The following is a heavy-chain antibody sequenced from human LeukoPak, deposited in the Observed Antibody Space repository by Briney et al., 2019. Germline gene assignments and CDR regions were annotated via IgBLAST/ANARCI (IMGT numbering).Heavy chain of an antibody. CDR2: IIPIFGTA. Sequence: ASVKVSCKASGGTFSSYAISWARQAPGQGLEWMGGIIPIFGTANYAQKFQGRVTITADESTSTAYMELSSLRSEDTAVYYCASEIDYGSGSSAPGGFDYWGQGTLVTVSS. J-gene: IGHJ4*02. V-gene: IGHV1-69*01. CDR1: GGTFSSYA. D-gene: IGHD3-10*01. CDR3: ASEIDYGSGSSAPGGFDY.